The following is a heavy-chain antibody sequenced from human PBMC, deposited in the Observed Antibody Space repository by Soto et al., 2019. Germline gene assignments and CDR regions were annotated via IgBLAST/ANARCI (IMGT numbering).Heavy chain of an antibody. CDR2: IKQDGGEK. CDR3: ARRYSSSWSGFDP. V-gene: IGHV3-7*01. Sequence: GGSLRLSCAASGVTFSSYWMSWVHQAPGKGLEWVANIKQDGGEKYYVDSVKGRFTISRDNAKNSLYLQMNSLRVEDTALYYCARRYSSSWSGFDPWGQGTLVTVSS. D-gene: IGHD6-13*01. CDR1: GVTFSSYW. J-gene: IGHJ5*02.